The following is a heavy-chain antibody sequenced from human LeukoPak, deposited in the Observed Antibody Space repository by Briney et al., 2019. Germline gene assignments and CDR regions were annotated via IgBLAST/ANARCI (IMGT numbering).Heavy chain of an antibody. CDR3: ARLGGSGYYYYFDY. CDR1: GGSISSYY. D-gene: IGHD3-22*01. V-gene: IGHV4-59*08. Sequence: PSETLSLTCTVSGGSISSYYWSWIRQPPGKGLEWIGYIYYSGSTNYNPSLKSRVTISVDTSKYQFSLKLSSVTAADTAVYYCARLGGSGYYYYFDYWGQGTLVTVSS. J-gene: IGHJ4*02. CDR2: IYYSGST.